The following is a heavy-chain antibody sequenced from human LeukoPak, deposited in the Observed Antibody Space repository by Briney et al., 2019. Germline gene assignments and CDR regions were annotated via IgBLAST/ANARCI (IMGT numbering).Heavy chain of an antibody. J-gene: IGHJ4*02. V-gene: IGHV1-46*01. CDR1: GYTFTTYY. D-gene: IGHD4-17*01. CDR2: TNTSGGST. Sequence: RASVKVSCKASGYTFTTYYIHWVRQAPGQGLEWMAITNTSGGSTSYAQKFQGRVTMTRDTSTSTVYMELSSLRSEDTAVYYCARGYGDYLDYWGQGTLVTVSS. CDR3: ARGYGDYLDY.